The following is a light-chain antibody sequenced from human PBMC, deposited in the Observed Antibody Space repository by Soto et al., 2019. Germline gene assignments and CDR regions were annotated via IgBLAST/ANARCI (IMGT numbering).Light chain of an antibody. Sequence: EIVLTQSPATLSLSPGERASLSCRASQSISTYLAWYQHKPGQAPRLLLYDASNRATGIPARFSGSGSGTDFTLTISSLEPEDFAVYYCQQRTDWPLFGPGTKVDMK. V-gene: IGKV3-11*01. CDR2: DAS. CDR1: QSISTY. J-gene: IGKJ3*01. CDR3: QQRTDWPL.